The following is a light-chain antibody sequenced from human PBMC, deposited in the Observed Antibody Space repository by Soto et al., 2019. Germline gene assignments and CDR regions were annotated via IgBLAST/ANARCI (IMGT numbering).Light chain of an antibody. CDR1: QGIANY. CDR3: QKYNSGPPCI. Sequence: DIQMTQSPSSLAASVGDRVPITCRASQGIANYLAWYQQKPGKAPKLLISPASTLQSGVPSRFSGSRSGTDFTLTISSLQAEDVATYYCQKYNSGPPCIFGQGTKLDIK. J-gene: IGKJ2*02. V-gene: IGKV1-27*01. CDR2: PAS.